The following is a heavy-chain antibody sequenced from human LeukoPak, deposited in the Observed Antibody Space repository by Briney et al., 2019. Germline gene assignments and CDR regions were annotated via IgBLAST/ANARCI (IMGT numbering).Heavy chain of an antibody. V-gene: IGHV4-4*07. J-gene: IGHJ3*02. D-gene: IGHD3-22*01. CDR2: IYTSGST. CDR1: GGSISSYY. Sequence: PSETLSLTCTVSGGSISSYYWSWIRQPAGKGLEWIGRIYTSGSTNYNPSLKSRVTMSVDTSKNQFSLKLSSVTAADTAVYFCARGPYSYDSSGASDIWGQGTMVTVSS. CDR3: ARGPYSYDSSGASDI.